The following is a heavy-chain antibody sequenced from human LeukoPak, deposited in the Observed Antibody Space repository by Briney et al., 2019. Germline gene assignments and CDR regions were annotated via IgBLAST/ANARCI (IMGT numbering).Heavy chain of an antibody. V-gene: IGHV3-23*01. Sequence: GGSLRLSCAASGFTFSSYSMNWVRQAPGKGLEWVSAISGSGGSTYYADSVKGRFTISRDNSKNTLYLQMNSLRAEDTAVYYCAKRDRYCSGGSCYHDYWGQGTLVTVSS. CDR2: ISGSGGST. D-gene: IGHD2-15*01. J-gene: IGHJ4*02. CDR3: AKRDRYCSGGSCYHDY. CDR1: GFTFSSYS.